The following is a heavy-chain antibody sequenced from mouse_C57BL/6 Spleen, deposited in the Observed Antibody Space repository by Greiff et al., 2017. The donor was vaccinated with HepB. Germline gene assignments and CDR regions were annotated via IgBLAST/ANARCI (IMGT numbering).Heavy chain of an antibody. J-gene: IGHJ4*01. CDR1: GFTFSDYG. D-gene: IGHD3-3*01. CDR2: ISSGSSTI. V-gene: IGHV5-17*01. CDR3: ARRAFGRGTYYAMDY. Sequence: EVKVVESGGGLVKPGGSLKLSCAASGFTFSDYGMHWVRQAPEKGLEWVAYISSGSSTIYYADTVKGRFTISRDNAKNTLFLQMTSLRSEDTAMYYCARRAFGRGTYYAMDYWGQGTSVTVSS.